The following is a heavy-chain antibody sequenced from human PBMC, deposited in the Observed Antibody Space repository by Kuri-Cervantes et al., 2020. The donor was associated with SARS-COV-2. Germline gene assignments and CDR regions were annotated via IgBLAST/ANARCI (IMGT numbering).Heavy chain of an antibody. D-gene: IGHD6-6*01. CDR2: ISYRGYT. CDR1: GGSINSGQYY. V-gene: IGHV4-30-4*01. Sequence: LRLSCSVSGGSINSGQYYWSWVRQPPGKGLEWIGYISYRGYTHYNPSLKSRASISLDASKNQFSLQLASVTAADTAVYYCARRESSRAFDYWGQGTLVTVSS. J-gene: IGHJ4*02. CDR3: ARRESSRAFDY.